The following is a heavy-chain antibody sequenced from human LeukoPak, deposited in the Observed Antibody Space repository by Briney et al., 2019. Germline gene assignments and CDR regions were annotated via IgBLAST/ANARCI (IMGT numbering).Heavy chain of an antibody. J-gene: IGHJ3*02. CDR2: ISYDGANK. CDR1: GFTFNSYT. V-gene: IGHV3-30-3*01. CDR3: AKSGSHNALDT. D-gene: IGHD1-26*01. Sequence: GGSLRLSCAASGFTFNSYTLHWARQVPDKGLEWVTIISYDGANKYYADSVKGRFTISRDNSKNTLYLQMNSLRREDTAVYYCAKSGSHNALDTWGQGTMVTVSS.